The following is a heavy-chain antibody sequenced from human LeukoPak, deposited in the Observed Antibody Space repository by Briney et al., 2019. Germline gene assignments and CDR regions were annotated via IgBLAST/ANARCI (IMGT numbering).Heavy chain of an antibody. V-gene: IGHV3-21*01. CDR1: GSTFSSYS. CDR3: ARVYGSVLRFLEWSPTRPFDY. Sequence: PGGSLRLSCAASGSTFSSYSMNWVRQAPGKGLEWVSSISSSSSYIYYADSVKGRFTISRDNAKNSLYLQMNSLRAEDTAVYYCARVYGSVLRFLEWSPTRPFDYWGQGTLVTVSS. J-gene: IGHJ4*02. D-gene: IGHD3-3*01. CDR2: ISSSSSYI.